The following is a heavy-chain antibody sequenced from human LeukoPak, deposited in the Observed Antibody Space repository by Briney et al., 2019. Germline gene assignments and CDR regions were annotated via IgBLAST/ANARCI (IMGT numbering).Heavy chain of an antibody. CDR3: ARVEEYYDSSGYYNY. D-gene: IGHD3-22*01. V-gene: IGHV3-23*01. Sequence: GGSLRLSCAASGFTFSNYAMSWVRQAPGKGLEWVSGISGRGGSTYYADSVKGRFTISRDNSKNTLYLQMNSLTDEDTAVYYCARVEEYYDSSGYYNYWGQGTLVTVSS. CDR2: ISGRGGST. J-gene: IGHJ4*02. CDR1: GFTFSNYA.